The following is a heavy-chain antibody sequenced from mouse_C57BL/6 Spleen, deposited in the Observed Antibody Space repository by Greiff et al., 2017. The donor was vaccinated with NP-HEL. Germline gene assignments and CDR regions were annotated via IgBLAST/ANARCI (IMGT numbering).Heavy chain of an antibody. CDR2: IDPSDSYT. D-gene: IGHD1-1*01. CDR1: GYTFTSYW. CDR3: ARPGHYYGSSHWYFDV. J-gene: IGHJ1*03. V-gene: IGHV1-69*01. Sequence: VQLQQPGAELVMPGASVKLSCKASGYTFTSYWMHWVKQRPGQGLEWIGEIDPSDSYTNYNQKFKGKSTLTVDKSSSTAYMQLSSLTSEDSAVYYCARPGHYYGSSHWYFDVWGTGTTVTVSS.